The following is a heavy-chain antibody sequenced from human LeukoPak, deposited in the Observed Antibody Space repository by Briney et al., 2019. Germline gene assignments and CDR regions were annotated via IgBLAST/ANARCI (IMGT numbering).Heavy chain of an antibody. D-gene: IGHD6-19*01. CDR2: IWYDGSNQ. CDR1: GFTFSRYG. CDR3: ARDKGASGWYGDY. V-gene: IGHV3-33*01. Sequence: GGSLRLSCAASGFTFSRYGMHWVRQAPGKGLEWVAIIWYDGSNQYYADSVKGRFTISKDNSKNTLYLQMNSLRVEDTAMYYCARDKGASGWYGDYWGQGTLVTVSS. J-gene: IGHJ4*02.